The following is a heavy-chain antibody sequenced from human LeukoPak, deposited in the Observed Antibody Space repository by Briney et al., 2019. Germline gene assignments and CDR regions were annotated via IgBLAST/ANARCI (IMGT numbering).Heavy chain of an antibody. CDR2: VNYRGST. CDR3: ARGSAFDGHCAAGACSAAYFDH. Sequence: SETLSLTCAVYGDSFNRYFWSWLRQSPGRGLEWLGEVNYRGSTIYSPSVKTRVTVSVDTSKNQISLALKSVTAADTATYFCARGSAFDGHCAAGACSAAYFDHWGPGTPVIVTA. V-gene: IGHV4-34*09. D-gene: IGHD2-2*03. J-gene: IGHJ4*01. CDR1: GDSFNRYF.